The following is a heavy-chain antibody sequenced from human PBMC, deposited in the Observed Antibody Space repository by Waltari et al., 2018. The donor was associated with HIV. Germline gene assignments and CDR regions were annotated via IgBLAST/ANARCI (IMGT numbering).Heavy chain of an antibody. J-gene: IGHJ5*02. CDR1: GYTFSDYY. CDR2: INPNSGGR. CDR3: ARVFRGTVNYFDSRLGH. D-gene: IGHD3-22*01. V-gene: IGHV1-2*02. Sequence: QVQLVQSGAEVKKPGASVKVSCKASGYTFSDYYMHWVRQAPGKGLEWMGVINPNSGGRRYAENFQGRVTMARDTSISTAYMELSRLRFDDTAVYYCARVFRGTVNYFDSRLGHWGQGTLVTVSS.